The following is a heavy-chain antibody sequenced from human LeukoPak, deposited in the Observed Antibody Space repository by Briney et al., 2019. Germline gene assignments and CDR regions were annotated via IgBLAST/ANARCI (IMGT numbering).Heavy chain of an antibody. CDR1: GFTFSGYW. V-gene: IGHV3-48*04. J-gene: IGHJ6*04. D-gene: IGHD3-3*01. CDR3: ASISLRFSDV. Sequence: GGSLRLSCAASGFTFSGYWMSWLRQAPGKGLEWVSYISSSSSTIYYADSVKGRFTISRDNAKNSLYLQMNSLRAEDTAVYYCASISLRFSDVWGKGTTVTVSS. CDR2: ISSSSSTI.